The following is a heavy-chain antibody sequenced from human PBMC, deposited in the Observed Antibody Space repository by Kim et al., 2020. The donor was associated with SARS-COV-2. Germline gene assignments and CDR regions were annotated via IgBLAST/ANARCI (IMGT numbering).Heavy chain of an antibody. Sequence: GGSTYYADSVKGRFTISRDNSKNTLYLQMSSLRAEDTAVYYCVSGYSFDYWGQGTLVTVSS. D-gene: IGHD5-18*01. J-gene: IGHJ4*02. V-gene: IGHV3-64D*09. CDR3: VSGYSFDY. CDR2: GGST.